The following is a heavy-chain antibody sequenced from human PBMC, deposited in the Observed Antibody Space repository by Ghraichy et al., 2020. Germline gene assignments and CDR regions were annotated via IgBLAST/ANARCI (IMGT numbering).Heavy chain of an antibody. CDR2: ISGSGGST. CDR3: AKDMEDIVVVPAAITSVAFDI. Sequence: GGSLRLSCAASGFTFSSYAMSWVRQAPGKGLEWVSAISGSGGSTYYADSVKGRFTISRDNSKNTLYLQMNSLRAEDTAVYYCAKDMEDIVVVPAAITSVAFDIWGQGTMVTVSS. J-gene: IGHJ3*02. D-gene: IGHD2-2*02. CDR1: GFTFSSYA. V-gene: IGHV3-23*01.